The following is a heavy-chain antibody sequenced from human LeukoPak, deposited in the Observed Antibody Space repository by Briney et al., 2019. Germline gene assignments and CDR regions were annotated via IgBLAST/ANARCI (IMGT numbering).Heavy chain of an antibody. CDR1: GGSISNYY. CDR2: IYYSGST. Sequence: SETLCLTCTVSGGSISNYYWSWIRQPPGKGLEWIGYIYYSGSTNYNPSLKSRVTISVDTSKNQFSLKLSSVTAADTAVYYCARDRSGWYRNYFDYWGQARLLTVSS. J-gene: IGHJ4*01. V-gene: IGHV4-59*01. CDR3: ARDRSGWYRNYFDY. D-gene: IGHD6-19*01.